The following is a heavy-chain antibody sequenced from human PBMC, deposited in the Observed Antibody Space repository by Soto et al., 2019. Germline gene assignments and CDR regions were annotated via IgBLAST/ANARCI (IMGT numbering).Heavy chain of an antibody. Sequence: QVQLQESGPGLVKPSQTLSLSCTLSGDSISSGNYYWGWIRHSPGKGLEWIAYINYSGSTYWNQSLRGRITMSVDTWKNQLSLKLRSVTDADTAVYYCARVPPGSGTYFNYYSVMDVWGQGTTVTVS. CDR3: ARVPPGSGTYFNYYSVMDV. D-gene: IGHD3-10*01. J-gene: IGHJ6*02. CDR2: INYSGST. V-gene: IGHV4-30-4*01. CDR1: GDSISSGNYY.